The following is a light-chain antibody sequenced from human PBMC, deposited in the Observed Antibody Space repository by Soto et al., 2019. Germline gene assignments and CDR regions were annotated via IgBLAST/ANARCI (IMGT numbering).Light chain of an antibody. V-gene: IGKV3-15*01. CDR2: AAS. Sequence: EIVMTQSPATLSVSPGETATLSCRASQSINNKLVWYQQRPGQAPRLLIYAASTRATGVPARFSGSGSGTEFTITISSMQSEDFEVYYYQQYTELLFGQGTKVEIK. J-gene: IGKJ1*01. CDR3: QQYTELL. CDR1: QSINNK.